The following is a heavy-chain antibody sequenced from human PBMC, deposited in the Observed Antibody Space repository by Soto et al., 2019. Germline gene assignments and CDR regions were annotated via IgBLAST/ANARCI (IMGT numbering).Heavy chain of an antibody. J-gene: IGHJ3*02. V-gene: IGHV1-8*01. CDR3: ASDYRNHDAFDI. CDR2: MNPNSGNT. D-gene: IGHD4-17*01. Sequence: ASVKVSCKASGYTFTSYDINWVRQATGQGLEWMGWMNPNSGNTGYAQKFQGRVTMTRNTSISTAHMELSSLRSEDTAVYYCASDYRNHDAFDIWGQGTMVTVSS. CDR1: GYTFTSYD.